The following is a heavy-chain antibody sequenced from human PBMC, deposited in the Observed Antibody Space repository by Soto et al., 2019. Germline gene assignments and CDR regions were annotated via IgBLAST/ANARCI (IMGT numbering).Heavy chain of an antibody. D-gene: IGHD3-3*01. CDR3: ARLSYYDFWSGLGTERLENWFDP. V-gene: IGHV4-59*08. J-gene: IGHJ5*02. CDR2: IYYSGST. CDR1: GGSISSYY. Sequence: PSETLSLTCTVSGGSISSYYWSWIRQPPGKGLEWIGYIYYSGSTNYNPSLKSRVTISVDTSKNQFSLKLSSVTAADTAVYYCARLSYYDFWSGLGTERLENWFDPWGQGTLVTVSS.